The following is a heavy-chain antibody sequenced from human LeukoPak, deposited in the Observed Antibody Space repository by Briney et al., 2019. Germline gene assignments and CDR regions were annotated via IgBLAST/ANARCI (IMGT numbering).Heavy chain of an antibody. D-gene: IGHD6-19*01. CDR1: GFTFSNYG. J-gene: IGHJ4*02. CDR2: IRYDGNTK. Sequence: PGGSLRLSCAASGFTFSNYGMHWVRQAPGKGLERVAFIRYDGNTKYYVDSVKGRFTISRDNSKNTLYLQMNSLRPEDTAIYYCAKRDWMYTSGSYYFDYWGQGTLLTVSS. CDR3: AKRDWMYTSGSYYFDY. V-gene: IGHV3-30*02.